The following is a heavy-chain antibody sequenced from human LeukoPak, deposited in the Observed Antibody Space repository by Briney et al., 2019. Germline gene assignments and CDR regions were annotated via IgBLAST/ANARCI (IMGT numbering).Heavy chain of an antibody. CDR3: ARAPGMDDLKFDY. J-gene: IGHJ4*02. Sequence: GGSLRLSCAASGFTFSSYGMHWVRQAPGKGLEWVANIKEDGSEKHYVDSVKGRFTISRDNAKNSLYLQMNSLRAEDTAVYYCARAPGMDDLKFDYWGQGTLVTVSS. D-gene: IGHD3-3*01. V-gene: IGHV3-7*01. CDR1: GFTFSSYG. CDR2: IKEDGSEK.